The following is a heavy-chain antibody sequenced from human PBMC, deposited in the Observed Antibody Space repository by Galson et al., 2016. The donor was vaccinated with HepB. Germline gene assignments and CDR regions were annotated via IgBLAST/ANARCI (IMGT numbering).Heavy chain of an antibody. CDR3: ARTWYYSILSGYYPYFDD. V-gene: IGHV3-11*01. CDR2: IGMSETTI. D-gene: IGHD3-9*01. J-gene: IGHJ4*02. Sequence: SLRLSCAVSGFTFSDYYMTWIRQAPGKGLEWISYIGMSETTIYYADSVKGRFTVSRDNANRSLYLQMNSLRAEDTAVYYCARTWYYSILSGYYPYFDDWGQGTLVTVSP. CDR1: GFTFSDYY.